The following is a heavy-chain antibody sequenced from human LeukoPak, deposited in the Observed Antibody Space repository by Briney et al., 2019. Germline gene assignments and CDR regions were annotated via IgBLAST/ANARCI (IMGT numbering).Heavy chain of an antibody. CDR3: AKDITVSSSSGFDY. D-gene: IGHD6-6*01. CDR2: ISSSGSTI. J-gene: IGHJ4*02. V-gene: IGHV3-48*03. Sequence: GGSLRLSCAASGFTFSSYEMNWVRQAPGKGLEWVSYISSSGSTIYYADSVKGRFTISRDNAKNSLYLQMNSLRAEDMALYYCAKDITVSSSSGFDYWGQGTLVTVSS. CDR1: GFTFSSYE.